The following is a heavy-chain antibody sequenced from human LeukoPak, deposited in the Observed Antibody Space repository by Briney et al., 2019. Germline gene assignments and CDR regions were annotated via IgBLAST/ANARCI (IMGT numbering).Heavy chain of an antibody. CDR2: INHSGST. CDR1: GGSFSGYY. CDR3: ARGIAVAAYWYFDL. J-gene: IGHJ2*01. D-gene: IGHD6-19*01. Sequence: SETLSLTCAVYGGSFSGYYWSWIRQPPGKGLEWIGEINHSGSTNYNPSLKSRVTISVDTSKNQFSLKLSSVTAADTAVYYCARGIAVAAYWYFDLWGRGTLVTVSS. V-gene: IGHV4-34*01.